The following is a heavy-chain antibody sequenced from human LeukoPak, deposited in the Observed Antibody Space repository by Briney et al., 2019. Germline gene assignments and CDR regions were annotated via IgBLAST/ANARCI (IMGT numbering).Heavy chain of an antibody. Sequence: SETLSLTCTVSGGSISSSSYYWGWIRQPPGKGLEWIGNVFYVGDTYYNPSLKSRVTISVDTSKNQFALRLTSVTAADTAVYYCARSDYSNYGWFDPWGQGTLVTVSS. CDR1: GGSISSSSYY. CDR3: ARSDYSNYGWFDP. V-gene: IGHV4-39*01. J-gene: IGHJ5*02. CDR2: VFYVGDT. D-gene: IGHD4-11*01.